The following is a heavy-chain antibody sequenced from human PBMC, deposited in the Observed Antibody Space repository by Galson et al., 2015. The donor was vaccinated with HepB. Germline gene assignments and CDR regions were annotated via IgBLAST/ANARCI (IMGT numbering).Heavy chain of an antibody. CDR3: AKPSRRIAVAGYFDY. D-gene: IGHD6-19*01. CDR1: GFTFSSYG. CDR2: ISYDGSNK. V-gene: IGHV3-30*18. J-gene: IGHJ4*02. Sequence: SLRLSCAASGFTFSSYGMHWVRQAPGKGLEWVAVISYDGSNKYYADSVKGRFTISRDNSKNTLYLQMNSLRAEDTAVYYCAKPSRRIAVAGYFDYWGQGTLVTVSS.